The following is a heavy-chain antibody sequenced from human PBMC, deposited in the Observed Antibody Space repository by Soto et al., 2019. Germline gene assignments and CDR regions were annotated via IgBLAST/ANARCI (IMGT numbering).Heavy chain of an antibody. V-gene: IGHV1-69*01. CDR1: GGTFSSYA. Sequence: QVQLVQSGAEVKKPGSSVKVSCKASGGTFSSYAISWVRQAPGQGLEWMGGIIPIFGTANYAQKFQGRVTITADESTSTAYMGLSSMRSEDTAVYYCARDSDSSGYYYYYYGMDVWGQGTTVTVSS. J-gene: IGHJ6*02. D-gene: IGHD3-22*01. CDR3: ARDSDSSGYYYYYYGMDV. CDR2: IIPIFGTA.